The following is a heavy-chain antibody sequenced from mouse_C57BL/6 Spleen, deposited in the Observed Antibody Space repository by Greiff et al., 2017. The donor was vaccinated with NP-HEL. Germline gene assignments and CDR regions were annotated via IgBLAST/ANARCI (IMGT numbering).Heavy chain of an antibody. Sequence: QVQLKESGPGLVQPSQSLSITCTVSGFSLTSYGVHWVRQSPGKGLEWLGVIWSGGSTDYNAAFISRLSISKDNSKSQVFVKMNSLQADDTAIYYCARIYYDYDRAMDYWGQGTSVTVSS. D-gene: IGHD2-4*01. J-gene: IGHJ4*01. CDR3: ARIYYDYDRAMDY. CDR2: IWSGGST. V-gene: IGHV2-2*01. CDR1: GFSLTSYG.